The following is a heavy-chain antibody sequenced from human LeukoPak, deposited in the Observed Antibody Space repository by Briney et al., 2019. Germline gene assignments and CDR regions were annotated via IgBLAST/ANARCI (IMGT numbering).Heavy chain of an antibody. CDR2: INPSGNST. Sequence: ASVKVSCKASGYTFTNYYMHWVRQAPGQGLEWMGIINPSGNSTTYAQKFEGRVTMTRDTSTSTVYMEPSSLRSEDTAVYYCARAPFLYYDSSGYQPRHAFDIWGQGTMVTVSS. CDR1: GYTFTNYY. CDR3: ARAPFLYYDSSGYQPRHAFDI. J-gene: IGHJ3*02. D-gene: IGHD3-22*01. V-gene: IGHV1-46*01.